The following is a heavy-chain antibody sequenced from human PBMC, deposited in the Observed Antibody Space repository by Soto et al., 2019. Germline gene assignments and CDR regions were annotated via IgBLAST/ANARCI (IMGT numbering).Heavy chain of an antibody. V-gene: IGHV4-4*07. CDR2: IYPSGTT. CDR1: GGSINNYY. Sequence: QVQLHESGPGLVKPSETLSLSCTVSGGSINNYYWSWFRQPAGKGLEWIGRIYPSGTTDYSPSLRSRLTMSIDTSKSQFSLSLSSVTAADTAMYYCASESPPRPGTVAGLFDSWGQGTLVTVSS. CDR3: ASESPPRPGTVAGLFDS. J-gene: IGHJ4*02. D-gene: IGHD6-19*01.